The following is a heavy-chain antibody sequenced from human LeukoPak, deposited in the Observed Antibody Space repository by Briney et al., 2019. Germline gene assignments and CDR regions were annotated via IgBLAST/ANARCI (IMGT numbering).Heavy chain of an antibody. CDR3: ARGVDGYNSKFDY. J-gene: IGHJ4*02. Sequence: SETLSLTCTVSGYSISSYYWSWIRQPPGKGLEWIGYIYYSGSTNYNPSLKSRVTISVDTSKNQFSLKLSSVTAADTAVYYCARGVDGYNSKFDYWGQGTLVTVSS. CDR2: IYYSGST. CDR1: GYSISSYY. V-gene: IGHV4-59*01. D-gene: IGHD5-24*01.